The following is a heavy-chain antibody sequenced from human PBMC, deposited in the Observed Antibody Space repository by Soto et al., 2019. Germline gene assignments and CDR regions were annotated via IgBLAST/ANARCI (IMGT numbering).Heavy chain of an antibody. CDR1: GFTFSTHA. V-gene: IGHV3-30-3*01. Sequence: GGSLRLSCAASGFTFSTHAMHWVRQAPGKGLECVAIVSFDGSKKYYADSVKGRSTISRDNAKNTLYLQMNSLRAEDTAVYYCARGYCSGGSCYSLYYYYYMDVWGKGTTVTAP. CDR2: VSFDGSKK. CDR3: ARGYCSGGSCYSLYYYYYMDV. J-gene: IGHJ6*03. D-gene: IGHD2-15*01.